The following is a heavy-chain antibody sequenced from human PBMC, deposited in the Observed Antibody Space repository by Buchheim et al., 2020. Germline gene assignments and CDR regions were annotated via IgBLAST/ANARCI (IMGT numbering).Heavy chain of an antibody. CDR2: IYYGGRT. CDR3: ARLKGQWPDF. CDR1: GGSISSSGYY. Sequence: QLQLQESGPGLVKPSETLSLTCTVSGGSISSSGYYWGWIRQPPGKGLEWIGSIYYGGRTSYNPSLKSRVTISVDTSKNQFSLKLSSVTAADTAVYYCARLKGQWPDFWGHGTL. J-gene: IGHJ4*01. D-gene: IGHD6-19*01. V-gene: IGHV4-39*01.